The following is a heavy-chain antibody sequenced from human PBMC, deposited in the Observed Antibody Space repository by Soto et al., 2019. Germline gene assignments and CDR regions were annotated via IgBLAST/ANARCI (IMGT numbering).Heavy chain of an antibody. J-gene: IGHJ4*02. CDR3: AHRRSGTYFDY. Sequence: AAKLGKEARRVGLTCSFWGFSLSYKEVNVGWIRQPPGKALEWLALIYWDDDKRYSPSLTSRLTITKDTSKNQVVLTMTNMDPVDTATYYCAHRRSGTYFDYWGQGTLVTVSS. CDR1: GFSLSYKEVN. D-gene: IGHD1-26*01. CDR2: IYWDDDK. V-gene: IGHV2-5*02.